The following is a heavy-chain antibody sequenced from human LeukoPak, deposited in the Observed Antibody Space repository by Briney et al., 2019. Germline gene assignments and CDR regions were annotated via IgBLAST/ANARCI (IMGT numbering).Heavy chain of an antibody. J-gene: IGHJ4*02. D-gene: IGHD5-18*01. CDR1: GFTFSSYS. V-gene: IGHV3-21*01. CDR3: ARALSGYSFGYLD. Sequence: GGSLRLSCAASGFTFSSYSMNWVRQAPGKGLEWVSSISSSSSFMYYADSLKGRFTISRDNAKNSLYLQMSSLRAEDTAVYYCARALSGYSFGYLDWGQGTLVTVSS. CDR2: ISSSSSFM.